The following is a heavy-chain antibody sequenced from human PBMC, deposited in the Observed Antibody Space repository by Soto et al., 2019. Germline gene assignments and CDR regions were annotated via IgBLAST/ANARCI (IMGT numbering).Heavy chain of an antibody. J-gene: IGHJ6*03. CDR2: INPNSGGT. CDR3: AREVRAAAPYYYYYMDV. CDR1: GYTFTGYY. Sequence: ASVKVSCKASGYTFTGYYMHWVRQAPGQGLEWMGWINPNSGGTNYAQKFQGWVTMTRDTSISTAYMELSRLRSDDTAVYYCAREVRAAAPYYYYYMDVWGKGTTVTVSS. D-gene: IGHD6-13*01. V-gene: IGHV1-2*04.